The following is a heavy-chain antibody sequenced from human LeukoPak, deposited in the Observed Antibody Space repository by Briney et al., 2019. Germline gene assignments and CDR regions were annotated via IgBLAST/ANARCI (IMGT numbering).Heavy chain of an antibody. D-gene: IGHD3-22*01. J-gene: IGHJ2*01. Sequence: SETLSLTCAVSGGSISSGGYSRSWIRQPPGKGLEWIGYIYHSGSTYYNPSLKSRVTISVDRSKNQFSLKLSSVTAADTAVYYCAREDYYDSSGYSPGGFDLWGRGTLVTVSS. CDR3: AREDYYDSSGYSPGGFDL. CDR2: IYHSGST. CDR1: GGSISSGGYS. V-gene: IGHV4-30-2*01.